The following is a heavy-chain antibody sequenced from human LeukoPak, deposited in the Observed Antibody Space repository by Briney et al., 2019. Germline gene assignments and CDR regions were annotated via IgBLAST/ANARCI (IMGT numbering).Heavy chain of an antibody. J-gene: IGHJ6*03. Sequence: SETLSLTCTVSGGSISPYYWSWIRQPPGEGLEWIGYIYYSGSTNYNPSLKSRVTISVDTSKNQFSLRLSSVTAADTAVYYCARAFYPGYYSYMAVWGKGTTVTVSS. D-gene: IGHD3-3*02. V-gene: IGHV4-59*01. CDR2: IYYSGST. CDR1: GGSISPYY. CDR3: ARAFYPGYYSYMAV.